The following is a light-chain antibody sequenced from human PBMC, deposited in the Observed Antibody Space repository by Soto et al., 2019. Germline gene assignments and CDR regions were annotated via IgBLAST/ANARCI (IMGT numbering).Light chain of an antibody. CDR2: DAS. V-gene: IGKV3D-20*02. CDR1: QSVSSSY. Sequence: EIVLTQPPGTLSLSPGERVTLSCRASQSVSSSYVAWYQQKPGQAPRLLIYDASSRATGIPDRFSGSGSGADFTLTISSLEPEDFAVYYCQQRSNWPPITFGQGTRLEIK. CDR3: QQRSNWPPIT. J-gene: IGKJ5*01.